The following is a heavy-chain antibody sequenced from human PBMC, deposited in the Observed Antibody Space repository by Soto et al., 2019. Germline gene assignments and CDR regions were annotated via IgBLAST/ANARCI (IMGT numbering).Heavy chain of an antibody. J-gene: IGHJ6*02. V-gene: IGHV3-30*18. Sequence: GGSLRLSCVSSGFTFSSYGMHWVRQAPGKGLEWVAVISYDGSNKYYADSVKGRFNISRDNSKNTLYLQMNSLRAEDTAVYYCAKDRSDCSGGSCYHYYYYYGMDVWGQGTTVTISS. CDR2: ISYDGSNK. D-gene: IGHD2-15*01. CDR3: AKDRSDCSGGSCYHYYYYYGMDV. CDR1: GFTFSSYG.